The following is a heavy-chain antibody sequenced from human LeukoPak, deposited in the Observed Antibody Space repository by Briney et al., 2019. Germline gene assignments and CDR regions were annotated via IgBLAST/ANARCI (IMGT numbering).Heavy chain of an antibody. D-gene: IGHD6-19*01. CDR2: INHSGST. CDR3: ARQCPIYYYYMDV. Sequence: SETLSLTCAVYGGSFSGYYWSWIRQPPGKGLEWIGEINHSGSTNYNPSLKSRVTISVDTSKNQFSLKLSSVTAADTAVYYCARQCPIYYYYMDVWGKGTTVTISS. V-gene: IGHV4-34*01. J-gene: IGHJ6*03. CDR1: GGSFSGYY.